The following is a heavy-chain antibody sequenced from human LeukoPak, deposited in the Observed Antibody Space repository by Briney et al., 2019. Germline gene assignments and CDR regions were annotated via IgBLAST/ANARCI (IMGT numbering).Heavy chain of an antibody. J-gene: IGHJ4*02. Sequence: GESLEISCKGSGYSFTSYWISWVRQMPGKGLEWMGRIDPSDSYTNYSPSFQGHVTISADKSISTAYLQWSSLKASDTAMYYCARRGYIAAAGYYFDYWGQGTLVTAS. CDR3: ARRGYIAAAGYYFDY. D-gene: IGHD6-13*01. CDR2: IDPSDSYT. V-gene: IGHV5-10-1*01. CDR1: GYSFTSYW.